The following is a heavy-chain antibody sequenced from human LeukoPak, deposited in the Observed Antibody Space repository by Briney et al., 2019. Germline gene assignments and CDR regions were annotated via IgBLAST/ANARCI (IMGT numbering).Heavy chain of an antibody. V-gene: IGHV1-46*01. CDR3: AREGGYNARFDY. Sequence: ASVTVSCKASGYTFTSYYMHWVRQAPGQGLEWMGIINPSGGSTSYAQKFQGRVTMTRDMSTSTVYMELSSLRSEDTAVYYCAREGGYNARFDYWGQGTLVTVSS. J-gene: IGHJ4*02. CDR1: GYTFTSYY. D-gene: IGHD5-24*01. CDR2: INPSGGST.